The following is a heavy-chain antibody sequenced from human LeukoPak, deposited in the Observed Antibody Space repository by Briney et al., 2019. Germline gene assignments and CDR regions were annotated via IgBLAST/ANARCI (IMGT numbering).Heavy chain of an antibody. CDR1: GGSISSYY. V-gene: IGHV4-4*07. Sequence: SETLSLTCTVSGGSISSYYWSRIRQPAGKGLEWIGRIYSTGSTNYKPSLKSRVTMSVDTSKNQFSLQLSSVTAADTAVYYCARASGNYPTGYYYYYYMDVWGKGTTVTVSS. CDR2: IYSTGST. CDR3: ARASGNYPTGYYYYYYMDV. J-gene: IGHJ6*03. D-gene: IGHD1-26*01.